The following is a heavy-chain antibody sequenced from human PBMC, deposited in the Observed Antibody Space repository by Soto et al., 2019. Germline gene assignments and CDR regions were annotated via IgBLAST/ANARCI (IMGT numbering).Heavy chain of an antibody. J-gene: IGHJ4*02. Sequence: ASVKVSCKASGYTFTSYAMHWVRQAPGQRLEWMGWINAGNGNTKYSQKFQGRVTITRDTSASTAYMELSSLRSEDTAVYYCARDGSIAVAGLDYWGQGTLVTVSS. CDR3: ARDGSIAVAGLDY. CDR1: GYTFTSYA. D-gene: IGHD6-19*01. CDR2: INAGNGNT. V-gene: IGHV1-3*01.